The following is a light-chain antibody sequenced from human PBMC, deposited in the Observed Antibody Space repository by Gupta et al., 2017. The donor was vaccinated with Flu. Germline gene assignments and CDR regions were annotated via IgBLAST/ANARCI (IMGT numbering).Light chain of an antibody. CDR3: QQDNNWPQT. V-gene: IGKV3-15*01. Sequence: EIAFTHSPATLPASPGERSTFSCSASQSVSSNLAWYQQKPGQAPRLLIYGASTRATGIPARFSGSGSGTEFTLTISSLQSEDFAVYYCQQDNNWPQTFGQGTKVEIK. CDR2: GAS. J-gene: IGKJ1*01. CDR1: QSVSSN.